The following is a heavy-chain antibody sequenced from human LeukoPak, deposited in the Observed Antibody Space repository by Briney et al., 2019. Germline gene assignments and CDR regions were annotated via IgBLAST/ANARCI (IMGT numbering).Heavy chain of an antibody. J-gene: IGHJ6*03. D-gene: IGHD5-12*01. CDR1: GFTLSSYS. CDR3: ARERWLRYYMDV. Sequence: PGGSLRLSCAASGFTLSSYSMNWVRQAPGKGLEWVSSISTSSSYIYYADSVKGRFTISRDNAKNSLYLQTNSLRAEDTAVYYCARERWLRYYMDVWGKGTTVTVSS. V-gene: IGHV3-21*01. CDR2: ISTSSSYI.